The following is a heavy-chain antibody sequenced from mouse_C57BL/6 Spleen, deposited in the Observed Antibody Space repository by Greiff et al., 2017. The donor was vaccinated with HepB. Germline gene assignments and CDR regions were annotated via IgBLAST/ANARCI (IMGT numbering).Heavy chain of an antibody. CDR3: ARSGTWGFDY. J-gene: IGHJ2*01. CDR1: GFTFTDYY. Sequence: DVKLVESGGGLVQPGGSLSLSCAASGFTFTDYYMSWVRQPPGKALEWLGFIRNKANGYTTEYSASVKGRFTISRDNSQSILYLQMNALRAEDSATYYCARSGTWGFDYWGQGTTLTVSS. CDR2: IRNKANGYTT. V-gene: IGHV7-3*01. D-gene: IGHD4-1*01.